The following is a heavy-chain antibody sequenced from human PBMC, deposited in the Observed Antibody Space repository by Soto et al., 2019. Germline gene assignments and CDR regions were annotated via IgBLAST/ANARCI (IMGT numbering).Heavy chain of an antibody. Sequence: SETLSLTCTVSGGSISSGGYYWSWIRQHPGKGLEWIGYIYYSGSTYYNPSLKSRVTISVDTSKNQFSLKLSSVTAADTAVYYCARKTGRVVAPQNAFDIWGQGTMVTVS. CDR1: GGSISSGGYY. CDR2: IYYSGST. CDR3: ARKTGRVVAPQNAFDI. J-gene: IGHJ3*02. V-gene: IGHV4-31*03. D-gene: IGHD2-15*01.